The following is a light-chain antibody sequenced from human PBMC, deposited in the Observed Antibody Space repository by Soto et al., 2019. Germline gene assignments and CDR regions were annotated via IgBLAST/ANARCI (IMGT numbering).Light chain of an antibody. CDR3: QSYDCSLRAYVV. Sequence: QSVLTQPPSVSGAPGQRVTISCTGSSSNIGAGYDVHWYQQLPGTAPKLLIYGNSNRPSGVPDRFSGSKSGTSASLAITGLQADAEADYYCQSYDCSLRAYVVFGGGTKLTVL. CDR1: SSNIGAGYD. V-gene: IGLV1-40*01. J-gene: IGLJ2*01. CDR2: GNS.